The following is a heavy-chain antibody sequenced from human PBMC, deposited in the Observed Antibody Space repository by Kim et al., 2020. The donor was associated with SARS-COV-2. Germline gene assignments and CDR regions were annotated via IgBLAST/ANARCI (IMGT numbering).Heavy chain of an antibody. CDR2: IWHDGSNK. J-gene: IGHJ3*02. V-gene: IGHV3-33*01. Sequence: GGSLRLSCTASGFTFSSFGMHWVRQAPGKGLEWVAVIWHDGSNKVYADSVKGRFTISRNDYKNTVFLQMNGLIVEETAVYYCARDKTSYVFDIWGQGTMVHVSS. D-gene: IGHD3-10*02. CDR3: ARDKTSYVFDI. CDR1: GFTFSSFG.